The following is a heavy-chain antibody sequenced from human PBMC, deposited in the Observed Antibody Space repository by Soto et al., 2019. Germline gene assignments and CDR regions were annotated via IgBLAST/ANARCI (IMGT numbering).Heavy chain of an antibody. Sequence: SETLSLTCTVSGGSISSYYWSWIRQPAGKGLEWIGRIYTSGSTNYNPSLKSRVTMSVDTSRNQFSLKLSSVTAADTAVYYCARDAPPVTYYDFWSGFPPQYGMDVWGQGTTVTVSS. CDR1: GGSISSYY. D-gene: IGHD3-3*01. V-gene: IGHV4-4*07. J-gene: IGHJ6*02. CDR3: ARDAPPVTYYDFWSGFPPQYGMDV. CDR2: IYTSGST.